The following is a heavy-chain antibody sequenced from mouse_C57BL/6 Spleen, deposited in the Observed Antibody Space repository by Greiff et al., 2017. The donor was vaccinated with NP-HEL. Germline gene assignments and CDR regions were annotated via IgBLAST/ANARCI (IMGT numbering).Heavy chain of an antibody. V-gene: IGHV10-1*01. J-gene: IGHJ1*03. CDR3: GRHGGYFDV. CDR1: GFSFTTYA. Sequence: EVQLVESGGGLVQPKGSLKLSCAASGFSFTTYAMNWVRQAPGTGLEWVARIRSKSNNYATYYADSVKDRFTISRDDSESMLYLQMNNLKTEDTAMYYCGRHGGYFDVWGTGTTVTVSS. CDR2: IRSKSNNYAT.